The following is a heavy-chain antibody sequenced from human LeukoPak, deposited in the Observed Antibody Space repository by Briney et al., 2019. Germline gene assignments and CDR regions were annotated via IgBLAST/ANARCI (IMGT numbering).Heavy chain of an antibody. D-gene: IGHD5-12*01. J-gene: IGHJ4*02. CDR2: IKQDGSEK. V-gene: IGHV3-7*04. Sequence: GGSLRLSCAASGFTFSTYWMTWVRQAPGKGLEWVANIKQDGSEKYYVDSMKGRISISRDNAKKSPYLQMNSLRAEDTAVYYCVRDGGYSGYEYWGQGTLVTVSS. CDR1: GFTFSTYW. CDR3: VRDGGYSGYEY.